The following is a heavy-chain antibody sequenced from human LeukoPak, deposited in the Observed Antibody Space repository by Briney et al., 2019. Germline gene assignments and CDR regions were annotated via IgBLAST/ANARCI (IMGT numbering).Heavy chain of an antibody. CDR2: ISGSGSDT. Sequence: GGSLRLSCAASGFIFSDYYMTWIRQAPGKGLEWLSYISGSGSDTNYADSVKGRFTTSRDNAKNSLYLQMNSLRAEDTAVYYCARVGSIAAAGTPDYWGQGTLVTVST. V-gene: IGHV3-11*06. D-gene: IGHD6-13*01. J-gene: IGHJ4*02. CDR3: ARVGSIAAAGTPDY. CDR1: GFIFSDYY.